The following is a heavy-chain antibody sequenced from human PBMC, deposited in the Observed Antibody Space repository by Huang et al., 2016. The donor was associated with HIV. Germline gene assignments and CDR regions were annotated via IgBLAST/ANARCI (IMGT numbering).Heavy chain of an antibody. CDR2: INHRGTT. Sequence: QVQLHQWGAGLLKPSETLSLTCAVYGGSFSSYYWNWIRQSPGKGLEWIGHINHRGTTTYNPSLKSRVTMSVDTSKNQFSLKLNAVTAADTAVYYCAREIMISFGGPFDPWGQGTLVTVSS. CDR1: GGSFSSYY. CDR3: AREIMISFGGPFDP. D-gene: IGHD3-16*01. J-gene: IGHJ5*02. V-gene: IGHV4-34*01.